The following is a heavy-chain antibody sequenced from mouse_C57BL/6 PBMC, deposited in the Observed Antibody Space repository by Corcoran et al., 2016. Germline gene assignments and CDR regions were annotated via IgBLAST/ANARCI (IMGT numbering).Heavy chain of an antibody. CDR2: IYTDTGEP. D-gene: IGHD3-1*01. CDR3: VRGLLPHVV. V-gene: IGHV9-1*01. J-gene: IGHJ1*03. CDR1: GYTYTEYP. Sequence: QIQLVQSGPELKKPGETVKIYCKPSGYTYTEYPMHWVKQAPGKGFKWMGMIYTDTGEPTYAEEFKGRFAFSLKTSASTAYLQINNLKNEDTATYYCVRGLLPHVVWGTGTTVTVSS.